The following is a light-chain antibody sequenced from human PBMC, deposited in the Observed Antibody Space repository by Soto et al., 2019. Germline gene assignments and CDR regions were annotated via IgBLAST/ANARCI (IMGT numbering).Light chain of an antibody. V-gene: IGLV1-40*01. CDR1: SSNIGAGYD. J-gene: IGLJ2*01. CDR3: QSYDSSLSPVV. Sequence: QSVLTQPPSVSGAPGQRVTISCTGSSSNIGAGYDVHWYQQLPGSAPKLLIYGNSNRPSGVPDRFSGSKSGTSASLAITGLQAEDEGDYYCQSYDSSLSPVVFGGGTKVTVL. CDR2: GNS.